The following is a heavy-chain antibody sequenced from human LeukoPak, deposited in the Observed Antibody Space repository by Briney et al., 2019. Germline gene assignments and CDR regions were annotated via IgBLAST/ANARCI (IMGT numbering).Heavy chain of an antibody. CDR2: IITIFGTA. Sequence: SVKVSCKASGGTLSSYAISWVRQGPGQGLEWMGGIITIFGTANYAQKFQGRVTITSDESTSTAYMELSSLRSDDMAVYYCASVAESSGYYDSSGYPGAFDIWGQGTMVTVSS. J-gene: IGHJ3*02. CDR3: ASVAESSGYYDSSGYPGAFDI. V-gene: IGHV1-69*13. CDR1: GGTLSSYA. D-gene: IGHD3-22*01.